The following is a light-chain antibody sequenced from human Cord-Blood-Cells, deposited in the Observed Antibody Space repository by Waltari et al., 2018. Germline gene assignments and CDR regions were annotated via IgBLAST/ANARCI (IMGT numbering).Light chain of an antibody. J-gene: IGKJ1*01. CDR1: PSISSY. V-gene: IGKV1-39*01. CDR3: QQSYSTLWT. CDR2: AAS. Sequence: IQVPQSPSSLSASVGERVTITCRASPSISSYLNCYQQKPGKAPKLLIYAASILQSGVPSRFSGSGSGTHFTLSISSLQPEDFATYDCQQSYSTLWTFGQGTKVEIK.